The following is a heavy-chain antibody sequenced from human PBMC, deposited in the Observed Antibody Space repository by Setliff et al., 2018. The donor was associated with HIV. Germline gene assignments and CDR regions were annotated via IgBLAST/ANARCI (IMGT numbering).Heavy chain of an antibody. J-gene: IGHJ4*02. CDR2: VYKSGGT. D-gene: IGHD2-21*02. CDR1: GGSISSQY. V-gene: IGHV4-4*08. CDR3: MRWGLPYAIDY. Sequence: SETLSLTCTVSGGSISSQYWSWIRQPPGKGLESIGYVYKSGGTNYNPSLKSRFTVSRDNAKNSLYLQLNSLRVEDTAVYYCMRWGLPYAIDYWGQGMLVTVSS.